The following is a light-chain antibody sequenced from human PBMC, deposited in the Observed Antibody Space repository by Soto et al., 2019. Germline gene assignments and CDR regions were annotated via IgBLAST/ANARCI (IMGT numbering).Light chain of an antibody. CDR3: QPWDTGMYVV. Sequence: QLVLTQSPSASASLGASVKLTCTLSSGHSSSAIAWHQQQPEKGPQYLMKLNSDGSHSKADGIPDRFSGSSSGAERYLTISSLQSEDEADYYCQPWDTGMYVVFGGGTQLTVL. CDR2: LNSDGSH. V-gene: IGLV4-69*01. J-gene: IGLJ2*01. CDR1: SGHSSSA.